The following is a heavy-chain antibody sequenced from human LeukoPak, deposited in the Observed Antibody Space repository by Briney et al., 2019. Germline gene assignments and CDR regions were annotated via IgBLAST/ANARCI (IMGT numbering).Heavy chain of an antibody. D-gene: IGHD5-18*01. CDR1: GGSIITNDYW. CDR2: IDHAGTT. V-gene: IGHV4-39*07. Sequence: ASETLSLTCVVSGGSIITNDYWWGWIRQPPGKGLEWIGTIDHAGTTFYNVSLKSRVTISVDTPNNQFSLKLSSVTAADTAVYYCARVGYSYEIDYWGQGTLVTVSS. CDR3: ARVGYSYEIDY. J-gene: IGHJ4*02.